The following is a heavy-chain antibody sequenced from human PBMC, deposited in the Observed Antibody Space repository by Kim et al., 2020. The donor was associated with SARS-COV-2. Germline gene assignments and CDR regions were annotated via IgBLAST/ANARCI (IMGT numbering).Heavy chain of an antibody. V-gene: IGHV3-43*01. D-gene: IGHD4-17*01. CDR3: AKDISATVNPYYFHY. J-gene: IGHJ4*02. Sequence: DPLKGRFTVYRDNSKNSLYLQMNSLGTEDTALYYCAKDISATVNPYYFHYWGQGTLVTVSS.